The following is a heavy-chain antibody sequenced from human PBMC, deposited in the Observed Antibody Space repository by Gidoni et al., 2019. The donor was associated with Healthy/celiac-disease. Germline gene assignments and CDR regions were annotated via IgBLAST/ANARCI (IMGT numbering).Heavy chain of an antibody. J-gene: IGHJ6*02. CDR2: IYTSGST. V-gene: IGHV4-61*02. CDR1: GGSISSGSYY. Sequence: QVQLQESGPGLVKPSQTLSLTCTVSGGSISSGSYYWSWIRQPAGKGMEWIGRIYTSGSTNYNPSLKSRVTISVDTSKNQFSLKLSSVTAADTAVYYCARDSGYSGNSFWWVSPPDYGMDVWGQGTTVTVSS. CDR3: ARDSGYSGNSFWWVSPPDYGMDV. D-gene: IGHD1-26*01.